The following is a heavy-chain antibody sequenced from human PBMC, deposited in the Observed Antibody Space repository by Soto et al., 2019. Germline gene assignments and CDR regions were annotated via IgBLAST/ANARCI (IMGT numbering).Heavy chain of an antibody. Sequence: QVQLVQSGAEVKKPGSSVKVSCKASGGTFSSYTISWVRQAPGQGLEWMGRIIPILGIANYAQKFQGRVTITADKSTGTAYMELSSLRSEDTAVYYCARAFPEPVVVVPAAGGWFDPWGQGTLVTVSS. CDR3: ARAFPEPVVVVPAAGGWFDP. D-gene: IGHD2-2*01. CDR2: IIPILGIA. V-gene: IGHV1-69*02. J-gene: IGHJ5*02. CDR1: GGTFSSYT.